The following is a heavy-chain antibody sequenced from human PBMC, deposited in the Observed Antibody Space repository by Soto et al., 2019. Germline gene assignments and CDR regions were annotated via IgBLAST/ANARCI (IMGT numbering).Heavy chain of an antibody. CDR2: IYWNVEK. CDR3: AHRRCSGGSCYFDY. J-gene: IGHJ4*02. CDR1: GFSLSTSGVG. Sequence: QISLKESGPTLVKPTETLTLTCIFSGFSLSTSGVGVGCIRQPPGKSLEWLGMIYWNVEKRYSPSLTNRLTITKDTSKNQLVLTLNDMDPEDTGTYFCAHRRCSGGSCYFDYWGQGTLVTVSS. V-gene: IGHV2-5*01. D-gene: IGHD2-15*01.